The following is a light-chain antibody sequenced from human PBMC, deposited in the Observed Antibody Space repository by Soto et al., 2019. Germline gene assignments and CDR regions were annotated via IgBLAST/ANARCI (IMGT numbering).Light chain of an antibody. CDR3: LQYSNYWT. CDR2: KAS. J-gene: IGKJ1*01. Sequence: DIQMTQSPSTLSASVGDRVTITCRASQSISSWLAWYQQRPGKAPNLLIYKASSLESGVPSRFSGRGSGTEFTLTISNLQPDDFATYYYLQYSNYWTFGQGTKVEIK. CDR1: QSISSW. V-gene: IGKV1-5*03.